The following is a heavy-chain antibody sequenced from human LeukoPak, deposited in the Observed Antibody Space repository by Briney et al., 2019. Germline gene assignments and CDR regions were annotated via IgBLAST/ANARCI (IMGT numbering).Heavy chain of an antibody. CDR3: ARDSNTSGRDPIYFFDY. J-gene: IGHJ4*02. D-gene: IGHD6-19*01. Sequence: ASVKVSCKTSGYTFTRYYIHWVRQAPGQGLEWMGIINPSGGSTRYAQNFQGRLTMTRDTSTNTIYMELSSLRSEDTAVYYCARDSNTSGRDPIYFFDYWGKGTLVTVSS. CDR1: GYTFTRYY. V-gene: IGHV1-46*01. CDR2: INPSGGST.